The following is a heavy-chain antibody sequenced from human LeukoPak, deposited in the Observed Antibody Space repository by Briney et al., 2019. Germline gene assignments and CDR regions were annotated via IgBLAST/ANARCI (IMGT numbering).Heavy chain of an antibody. V-gene: IGHV4-34*01. D-gene: IGHD2-2*01. J-gene: IGHJ5*02. Sequence: PSETLSLTCAVYGGSFSSYYWSWIRQPPGKGLEWIGEINHSGSTNYKPSLKSRVTISVDTSKNQFSLKLSSVTAADTALYYCARVGNYCSSTSCYRGWFDPWGQGTLVTVSS. CDR2: INHSGST. CDR3: ARVGNYCSSTSCYRGWFDP. CDR1: GGSFSSYY.